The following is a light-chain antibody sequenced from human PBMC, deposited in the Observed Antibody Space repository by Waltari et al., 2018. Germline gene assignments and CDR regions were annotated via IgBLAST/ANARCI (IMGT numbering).Light chain of an antibody. CDR2: NDR. CDR1: NIGTYS. V-gene: IGLV3-21*04. CDR3: HVWHPHVDPGV. Sequence: SYVVTQPPSVSVAPGETATITCGGGNIGTYSVHWYQQKAGKAPILVTFNDRDRASAIPDRFSGANTWNTATLTICRVEAGDEAMYYCHVWHPHVDPGVFGTGTEVTVL. J-gene: IGLJ1*01.